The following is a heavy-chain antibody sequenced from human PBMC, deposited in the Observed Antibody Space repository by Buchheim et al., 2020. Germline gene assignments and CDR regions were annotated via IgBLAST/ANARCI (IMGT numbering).Heavy chain of an antibody. J-gene: IGHJ4*02. CDR2: IKHDGTAQ. V-gene: IGHV3-7*01. CDR3: SRAEDY. CDR1: GFTFSSYW. D-gene: IGHD1-14*01. Sequence: EVQLVESGGGLVQPGGSLRLSCGASGFTFSSYWMSWVRQAPGKGLELVANIKHDGTAQFYVDSVKGRFTISRDNAKNSLYLQTNSLRVEDMAVYYCSRAEDYWGQGTL.